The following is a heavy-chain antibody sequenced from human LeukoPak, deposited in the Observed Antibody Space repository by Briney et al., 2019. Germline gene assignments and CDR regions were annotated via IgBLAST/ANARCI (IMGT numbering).Heavy chain of an antibody. CDR3: ARDSYYGDSRSLHFDY. V-gene: IGHV1-2*02. CDR1: GYTFTGHY. D-gene: IGHD4-17*01. J-gene: IGHJ4*02. Sequence: ASVKVSCKASGYTFTGHYMHWVRQAPGQGLEWMGWINPNSGAINYAQRFQGRVTMTRDTSISTVYMELSSLRSDDTAVYYCARDSYYGDSRSLHFDYWGQGTLVTVSS. CDR2: INPNSGAI.